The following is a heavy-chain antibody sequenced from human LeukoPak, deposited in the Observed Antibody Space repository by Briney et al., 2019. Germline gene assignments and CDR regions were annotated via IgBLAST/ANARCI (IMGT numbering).Heavy chain of an antibody. V-gene: IGHV4-59*01. CDR1: GGSISSYY. CDR3: ATTGGTTDWYFDL. J-gene: IGHJ2*01. Sequence: SETLSLTCAVSGGSISSYYWSWIRQPPGKGLEWIGYIYYSGSTNYNPSLKSRVTISVDTSKNQFSLKLSSVTAADTAVYYCATTGGTTDWYFDLWGRGTLVTVSS. CDR2: IYYSGST. D-gene: IGHD4-17*01.